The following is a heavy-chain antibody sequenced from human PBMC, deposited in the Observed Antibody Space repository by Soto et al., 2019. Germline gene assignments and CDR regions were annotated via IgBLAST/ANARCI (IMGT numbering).Heavy chain of an antibody. CDR1: GFTFSSYG. V-gene: IGHV3-30*18. Sequence: QVQLVESGGGVVQPGRSLRLSCAASGFTFSSYGMHWVRQAPGKGLEWVAVISYDGSNKYYADSVKGQFTISRDNSKNKQYLQMNSLRAEDTAVYYCAKERGYCSGGSCWGFDPWGQGTLVTVSS. CDR2: ISYDGSNK. J-gene: IGHJ5*02. D-gene: IGHD2-15*01. CDR3: AKERGYCSGGSCWGFDP.